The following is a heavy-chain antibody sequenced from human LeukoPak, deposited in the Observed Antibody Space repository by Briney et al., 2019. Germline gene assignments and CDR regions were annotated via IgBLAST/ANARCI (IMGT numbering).Heavy chain of an antibody. D-gene: IGHD2-15*01. CDR1: GFTFSNAW. Sequence: GGSLRLSCAASGFTFSNAWMSWVRQAPGKGLEWVGRIKSKTDGGTTDYAAPVKGRFTISRDDSKNTLYVQMNSLKTEDTAVYYCARVTLRRLLRWFDPWGQGTLVTVSS. CDR2: IKSKTDGGTT. J-gene: IGHJ5*02. CDR3: ARVTLRRLLRWFDP. V-gene: IGHV3-15*01.